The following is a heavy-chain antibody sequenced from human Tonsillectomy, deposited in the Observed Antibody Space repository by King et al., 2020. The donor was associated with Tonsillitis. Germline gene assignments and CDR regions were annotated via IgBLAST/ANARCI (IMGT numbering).Heavy chain of an antibody. CDR2: IFYSGST. CDR1: GGSIRSYY. V-gene: IGHV4-59*01. J-gene: IGHJ6*03. Sequence: QLQESGPGLVKPSETLSLTCTVSGGSIRSYYWSWIRQPPGKGLEWIGYIFYSGSTNYNPSLKSRVTISVDTSKNQFSLKLSSVTAADTAVYYCAREVPTLAYYYMDVWGKGTTVTVSS. CDR3: AREVPTLAYYYMDV. D-gene: IGHD5-12*01.